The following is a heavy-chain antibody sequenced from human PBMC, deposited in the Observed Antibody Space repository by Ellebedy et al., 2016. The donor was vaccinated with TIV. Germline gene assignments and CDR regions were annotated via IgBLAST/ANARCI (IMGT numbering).Heavy chain of an antibody. Sequence: GESLKISCVASGFTFSSYGMHWVRQAPGKGLEWVAVIWHDRFNEYYADSVKGRFTISRDNSMTTLYLEMNSLRAENTAVYYCARDLDKSSGWYGGAAYWGQGTLVTVSS. J-gene: IGHJ4*02. CDR3: ARDLDKSSGWYGGAAY. V-gene: IGHV3-33*01. CDR2: IWHDRFNE. D-gene: IGHD6-19*01. CDR1: GFTFSSYG.